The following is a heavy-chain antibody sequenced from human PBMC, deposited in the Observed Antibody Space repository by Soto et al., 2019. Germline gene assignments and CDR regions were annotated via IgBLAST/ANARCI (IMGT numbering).Heavy chain of an antibody. J-gene: IGHJ6*02. CDR3: ARLRDSDGMDV. CDR1: GGTFSSYT. D-gene: IGHD1-26*01. V-gene: IGHV1-69*02. Sequence: QVQLVQSGAEVKKPGSSVKVSCKASGGTFSSYTISWVRQAPGQGLEWMGRIIPTLGIANYAQKFQGRVKITADKSTSTANMELSSLRSEDTAGYYCARLRDSDGMDVWGQGTTVTVSS. CDR2: IIPTLGIA.